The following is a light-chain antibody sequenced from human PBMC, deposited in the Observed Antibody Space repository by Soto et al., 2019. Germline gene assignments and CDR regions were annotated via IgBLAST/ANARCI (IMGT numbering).Light chain of an antibody. CDR2: GAS. V-gene: IGKV3-15*01. CDR3: QQYNYWPRT. CDR1: QSVTSN. J-gene: IGKJ1*01. Sequence: EIVMTQSPATLSVSPGERATLSCRASQSVTSNLAWYQQKPGQAPRLLIYGASTSATGIPARFSGSGSGTEFTLTISSLQSEDFAVYYCQQYNYWPRTFGQGTKVEIK.